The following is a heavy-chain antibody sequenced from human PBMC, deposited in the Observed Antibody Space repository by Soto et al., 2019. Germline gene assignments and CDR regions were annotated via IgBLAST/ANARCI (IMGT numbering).Heavy chain of an antibody. D-gene: IGHD2-15*01. Sequence: ASVKVSCKASGYTFTRYGISWVRQAPGQGLEWMGWISTYNENTKYAQNLKGRVAMTTGTSTSTAYMELGSLTSDDTAVYYCAREGFCSSGSCDFYSHDCFGMDVWGQGTTVTVSS. V-gene: IGHV1-18*01. CDR1: GYTFTRYG. J-gene: IGHJ6*02. CDR3: AREGFCSSGSCDFYSHDCFGMDV. CDR2: ISTYNENT.